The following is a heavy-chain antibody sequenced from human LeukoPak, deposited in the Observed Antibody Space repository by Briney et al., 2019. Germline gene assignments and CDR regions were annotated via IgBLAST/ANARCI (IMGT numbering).Heavy chain of an antibody. CDR2: ISGSGGST. J-gene: IGHJ4*02. D-gene: IGHD4-11*01. CDR1: GFSFSSYA. CDR3: AKDDSNYSFNFHY. Sequence: GGSLSLSCAASGFSFSSYAMRWVRQAAGRGLEWVAAISGSGGSTYYADSVKGRFTISRDNSKNTLYLQMNSLRAEDTAVYYCAKDDSNYSFNFHYWGQGTLVTVSS. V-gene: IGHV3-23*01.